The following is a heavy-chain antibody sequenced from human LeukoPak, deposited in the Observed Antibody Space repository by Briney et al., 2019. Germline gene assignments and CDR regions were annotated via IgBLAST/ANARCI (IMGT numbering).Heavy chain of an antibody. V-gene: IGHV1-8*01. CDR3: ARTNLADCGGECETDAFDI. D-gene: IGHD2-21*01. J-gene: IGHJ3*02. Sequence: ASVKVSCKASGYNFRSYDINWVRQATGQGLEWMGWMSLKRGDTGYAQTFQGRITMTRDTSINTAYMELNSLTSEDTAVYYCARTNLADCGGECETDAFDIWGHGTMVTVSS. CDR1: GYNFRSYD. CDR2: MSLKRGDT.